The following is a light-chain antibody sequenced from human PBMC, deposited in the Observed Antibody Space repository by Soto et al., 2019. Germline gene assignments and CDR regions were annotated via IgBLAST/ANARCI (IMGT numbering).Light chain of an antibody. CDR2: EVS. V-gene: IGLV2-14*01. CDR1: SSDVGTYHY. Sequence: QSALTQPASLSGSPGQSITISCTGSSSDVGTYHYVSWYQHHSGKAPKLVIHEVSHRPSGVSTRFSGSKSGNTASLTISGLQAEDEADYYCSSYRRSNTLVFGTGTKVTVL. J-gene: IGLJ1*01. CDR3: SSYRRSNTLV.